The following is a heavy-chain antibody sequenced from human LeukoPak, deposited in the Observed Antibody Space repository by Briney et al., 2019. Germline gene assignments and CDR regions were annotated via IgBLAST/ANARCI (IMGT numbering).Heavy chain of an antibody. J-gene: IGHJ4*02. D-gene: IGHD1-26*01. CDR2: ISYDGSNK. V-gene: IGHV3-30*18. Sequence: GGSLRLSCAASGFTFSSYGMHWVRQAPGKGLEWVAVISYDGSNKYYADSVKGRFTIPRDNSKNTLYLQMNSLRAEDTAVYFCAKYSGSYYYPPNWDSWGQGTLVTVSS. CDR1: GFTFSSYG. CDR3: AKYSGSYYYPPNWDS.